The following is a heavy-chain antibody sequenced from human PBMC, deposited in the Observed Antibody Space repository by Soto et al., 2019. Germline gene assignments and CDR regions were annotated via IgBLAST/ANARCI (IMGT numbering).Heavy chain of an antibody. CDR1: GFTFSSYA. V-gene: IGHV3-23*01. CDR2: ISGSGGST. CDR3: AKAGKKGRYYYMDV. Sequence: GGSLRLSCAASGFTFSSYAMSWVRQAPGKGLEWVSAISGSGGSTYYADSVKGRFTISRDNSKNTLYLQMNSLRAEDTAVYYCAKAGKKGRYYYMDVWGKGTTVTVSS. J-gene: IGHJ6*03.